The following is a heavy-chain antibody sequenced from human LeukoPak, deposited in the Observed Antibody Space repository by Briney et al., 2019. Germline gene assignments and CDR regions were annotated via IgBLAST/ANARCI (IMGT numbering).Heavy chain of an antibody. J-gene: IGHJ6*03. CDR2: INHSGST. D-gene: IGHD4-17*01. CDR3: ARYYGETIGYYYYYYMDV. V-gene: IGHV4-34*01. Sequence: SETLSLTCAVYGGSFSGYHWNWIRQPTGKGLEWIGEINHSGSTSYNPSLKSRVTISVDTSKNQFSLKLRSVTAADTAVYYCARYYGETIGYYYYYYMDVWGKGTTVTVSS. CDR1: GGSFSGYH.